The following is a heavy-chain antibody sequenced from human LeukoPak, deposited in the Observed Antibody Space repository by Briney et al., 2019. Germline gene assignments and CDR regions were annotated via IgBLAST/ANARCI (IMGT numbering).Heavy chain of an antibody. CDR3: AKPRNYYDNGGYYNYFDP. Sequence: ASVKVSCKASGYTFTNNGLTWVRQAPGQGLEWMGWISANTGSTNYAQKFQGRVTMTTDTFTNTAYVELRSLRSDDTAVYYCAKPRNYYDNGGYYNYFDPWGQGTLVTVSS. D-gene: IGHD3-22*01. CDR2: ISANTGST. CDR1: GYTFTNNG. J-gene: IGHJ5*02. V-gene: IGHV1-18*01.